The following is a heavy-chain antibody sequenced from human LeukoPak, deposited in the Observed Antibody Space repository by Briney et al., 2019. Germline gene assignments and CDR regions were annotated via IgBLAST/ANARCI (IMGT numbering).Heavy chain of an antibody. CDR1: GDSVSSNSAA. Sequence: SQTLSLTCAISGDSVSSNSAAWNWIRQSPSRGLEWLGRTYYRSKWYNDYAVSVKSRITINPDTSKNQFSLKLSSVTAADTAVYYCARARYSYGYRDRRYYFDYWGQGTLVTVSS. CDR2: TYYRSKWYN. CDR3: ARARYSYGYRDRRYYFDY. V-gene: IGHV6-1*01. D-gene: IGHD5-18*01. J-gene: IGHJ4*02.